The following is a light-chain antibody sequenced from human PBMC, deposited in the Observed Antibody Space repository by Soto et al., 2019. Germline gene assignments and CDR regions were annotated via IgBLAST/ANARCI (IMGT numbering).Light chain of an antibody. V-gene: IGLV2-14*01. J-gene: IGLJ1*01. CDR1: SSDVGGYNY. CDR3: SSYTSSCTLYV. CDR2: DVS. Sequence: QSALTQHASVSGSPGQSITISCTGTSSDVGGYNYVSWYQQHPGKAPKLMIYDVSNRPSGVSNRFSGSKSGNTASLTISGLQAEDEADYYCSSYTSSCTLYVFGTGTRSPS.